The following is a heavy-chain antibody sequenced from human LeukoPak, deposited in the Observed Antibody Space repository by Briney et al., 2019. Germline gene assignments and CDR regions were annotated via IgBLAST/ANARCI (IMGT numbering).Heavy chain of an antibody. V-gene: IGHV3-66*01. J-gene: IGHJ6*03. CDR1: GFTVSSNY. D-gene: IGHD5-18*01. Sequence: PGGSLRLSCAASGFTVSSNYMSWVRQAPGKGLEWVSVIYSGGSTYYADSVKGRFTISRDNSKNTLYLQMNSLRAEDTAVYYCARGRYSHGSYYYYYMDVWGKGTTVTISS. CDR3: ARGRYSHGSYYYYYMDV. CDR2: IYSGGST.